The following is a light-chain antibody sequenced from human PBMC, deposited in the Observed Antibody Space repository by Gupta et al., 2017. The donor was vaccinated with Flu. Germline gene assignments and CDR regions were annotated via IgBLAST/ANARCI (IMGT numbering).Light chain of an antibody. CDR1: SSNIGSNT. Sequence: QSVLTQPPSASGTPGQRVTISCSGSSSNIGSNTVNWYQQLPGTAPKLRSYSNNQRPSGVPDRFSGSKSGTSASLAISGLQAEDEADYYCAAWDDSLNGLVFGTGTKVTVL. J-gene: IGLJ1*01. V-gene: IGLV1-44*01. CDR2: SNN. CDR3: AAWDDSLNGLV.